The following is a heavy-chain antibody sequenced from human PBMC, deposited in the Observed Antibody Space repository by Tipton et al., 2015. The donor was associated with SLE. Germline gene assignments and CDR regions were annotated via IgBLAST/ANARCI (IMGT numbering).Heavy chain of an antibody. CDR3: ARDRDYGDYVDY. CDR1: GFTVSSNY. Sequence: GSLRLSCAASGFTVSSNYMSWVRQAPGKGLEWVSVIYSGGSTYYADSVKGRFTISRDNSKNTLYLQMNSLRAEDTAVYYCARDRDYGDYVDYWGQGTLVTVSS. D-gene: IGHD4-17*01. CDR2: IYSGGST. V-gene: IGHV3-53*01. J-gene: IGHJ4*02.